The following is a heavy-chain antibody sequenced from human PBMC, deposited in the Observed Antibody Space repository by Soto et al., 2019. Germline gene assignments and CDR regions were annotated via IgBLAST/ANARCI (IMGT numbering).Heavy chain of an antibody. CDR1: GYSFTSNW. V-gene: IGHV5-51*01. CDR2: INPADSDI. CDR3: ARHQRADASRKIDS. D-gene: IGHD3-16*01. J-gene: IGHJ4*02. Sequence: GESLKISCQGSGYSFTSNWIGWVRQMPGKGLEWMGIINPADSDIKYSPSFQGQVTISADKSIGTAYLQWSILKASDTAMYYCARHQRADASRKIDSWGQGTLVTVSS.